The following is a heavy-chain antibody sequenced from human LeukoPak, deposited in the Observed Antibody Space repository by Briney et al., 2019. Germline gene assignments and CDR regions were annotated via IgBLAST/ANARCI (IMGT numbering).Heavy chain of an antibody. V-gene: IGHV4-34*01. J-gene: IGHJ5*02. CDR1: GGSFSGYY. Sequence: NPSETPSLTCAVYGGSFSGYYWSWIRQPPGKGLEWIGEINHSGSTNYNPSLKSRVTISVDTSKNQFSLKLSSVTAADTAVYYCARGHVGWFDPWGQGTLVTVSS. CDR3: ARGHVGWFDP. CDR2: INHSGST.